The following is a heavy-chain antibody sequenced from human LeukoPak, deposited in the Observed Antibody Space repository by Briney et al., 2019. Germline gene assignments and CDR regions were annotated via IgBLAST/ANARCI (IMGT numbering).Heavy chain of an antibody. CDR2: INAGNGYT. D-gene: IGHD1-26*01. CDR3: ARGWELEDWYFDL. CDR1: GYTFTIYA. Sequence: ASVKVSCKASGYTFTIYAIHWVRQAPGQRLEWMGWINAGNGYTKYSQRFQDRVTFTRDTSASTAYMELSSLRYEDTAVYYCARGWELEDWYFDLWGRGTLVTVSS. J-gene: IGHJ2*01. V-gene: IGHV1-3*01.